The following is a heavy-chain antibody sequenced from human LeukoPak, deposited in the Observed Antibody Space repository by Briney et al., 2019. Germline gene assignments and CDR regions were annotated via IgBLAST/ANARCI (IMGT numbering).Heavy chain of an antibody. D-gene: IGHD3-10*01. V-gene: IGHV3-48*01. CDR1: GFTFSSYS. CDR3: AGDPSYYYGSGSYFDY. Sequence: GGSLRLSCAASGFTFSSYSMNWVRQAPGKGLEWVSYISSSSSTIYYADSVKGRFTISRDNAKNLLYLQMNSLRAEDTAVYYCAGDPSYYYGSGSYFDYWGQGTLVTVSS. J-gene: IGHJ4*02. CDR2: ISSSSSTI.